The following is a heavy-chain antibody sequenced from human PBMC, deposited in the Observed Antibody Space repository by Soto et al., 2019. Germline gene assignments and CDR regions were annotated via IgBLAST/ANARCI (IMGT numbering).Heavy chain of an antibody. Sequence: GASVKVSCKASGGTFSSYAISWVRQAPGQGLEWMGGIIPIFGTANYAQKFQGRVTITADKSTSTAYMELSSLRSEDTAVYYCARAYRRSVLRFLEWLPHDAFDIWGQGTMVTVSS. D-gene: IGHD3-3*01. CDR3: ARAYRRSVLRFLEWLPHDAFDI. V-gene: IGHV1-69*06. CDR2: IIPIFGTA. J-gene: IGHJ3*02. CDR1: GGTFSSYA.